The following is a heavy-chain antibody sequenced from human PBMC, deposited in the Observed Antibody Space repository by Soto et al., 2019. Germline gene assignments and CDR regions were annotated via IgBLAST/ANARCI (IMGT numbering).Heavy chain of an antibody. CDR3: AKADSQFIDVGATAGD. D-gene: IGHD1-26*01. J-gene: IGHJ4*02. Sequence: QVQLVESGGGVVQPGRSLRLSCAASGFTFSSYGMHWVRQAPGKGLEWVTVISYDGSNKYYADSVKGRFTISRDNSKNTLYLQMNSLRAEDTAVYYCAKADSQFIDVGATAGDWGQGTLVTVSS. CDR2: ISYDGSNK. V-gene: IGHV3-30*18. CDR1: GFTFSSYG.